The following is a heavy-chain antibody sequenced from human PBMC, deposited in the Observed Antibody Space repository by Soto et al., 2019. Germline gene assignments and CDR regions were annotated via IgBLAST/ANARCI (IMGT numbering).Heavy chain of an antibody. Sequence: QVQLQESGPGLVKPSETLSLTCSVSDGSVNTGNYYWSWIRHPPGKGLEWIGHIYYIGTTNYNPSLKSRVTISVDTSKNQFSLKVTSVTAADTAVYFCAREEKQLSRYGGDFDYWGQGILVTVSS. CDR2: IYYIGTT. D-gene: IGHD3-16*01. CDR3: AREEKQLSRYGGDFDY. V-gene: IGHV4-61*01. J-gene: IGHJ4*02. CDR1: DGSVNTGNYY.